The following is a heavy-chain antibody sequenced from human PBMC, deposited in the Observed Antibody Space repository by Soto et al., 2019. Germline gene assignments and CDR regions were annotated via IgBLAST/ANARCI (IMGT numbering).Heavy chain of an antibody. Sequence: SETLSLTCAVSGGSISSRGYSWIWIRQPPGKGLEWIGYIYYSGSTNYNPSLKSRVTISVDTSKNQFSLKLSSVTAADTAVYYCARAYGDYVFDYWGQGTLVTVSS. CDR1: GGSISSRGYS. D-gene: IGHD4-17*01. J-gene: IGHJ4*02. CDR3: ARAYGDYVFDY. CDR2: IYYSGST. V-gene: IGHV4-61*08.